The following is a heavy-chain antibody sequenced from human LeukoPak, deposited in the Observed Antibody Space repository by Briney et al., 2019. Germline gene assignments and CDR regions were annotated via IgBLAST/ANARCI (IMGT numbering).Heavy chain of an antibody. CDR2: IRYDGSNK. CDR1: GFTFSSYG. J-gene: IGHJ4*02. D-gene: IGHD6-13*01. V-gene: IGHV3-30*02. Sequence: PGGSLRLSCAASGFTFSSYGMHRVRQAPCKGLEWVAFIRYDGSNKYYEDSVKGRFTISRDNSKNTLYLQMTSLRAEDTAVYYCAKDPGVYSSRFDYWGQGTLVTVSS. CDR3: AKDPGVYSSRFDY.